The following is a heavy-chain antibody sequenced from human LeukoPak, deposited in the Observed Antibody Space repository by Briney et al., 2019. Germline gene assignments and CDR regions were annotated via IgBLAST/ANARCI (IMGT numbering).Heavy chain of an antibody. CDR3: ARDSTRGPNNWFDP. V-gene: IGHV4-59*01. Sequence: SVTLSLTCTVSGGSISSYYWSWIRQPPGKGLEWIGYIYYSGSTNYNPSLKSRVTISVDTSKNQFSLKLSSVTAADTAVYYCARDSTRGPNNWFDPWGQGTLVTVSS. CDR1: GGSISSYY. J-gene: IGHJ5*02. CDR2: IYYSGST. D-gene: IGHD1-1*01.